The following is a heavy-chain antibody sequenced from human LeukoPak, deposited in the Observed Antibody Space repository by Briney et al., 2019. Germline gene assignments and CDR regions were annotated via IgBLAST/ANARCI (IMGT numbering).Heavy chain of an antibody. CDR1: GGSFSGHF. J-gene: IGHJ3*02. CDR2: INHSGST. CDR3: ARRGSMGGSFVGAFDI. D-gene: IGHD1-26*01. V-gene: IGHV4-34*01. Sequence: SETLSLTCAVHGGSFSGHFWRWIRQPPGKGLEWIGEINHSGSTGYNPSLKSRVTISVDTSKNQFSLKLSSVTAADTAVYYCARRGSMGGSFVGAFDIWGQGTMVTVSS.